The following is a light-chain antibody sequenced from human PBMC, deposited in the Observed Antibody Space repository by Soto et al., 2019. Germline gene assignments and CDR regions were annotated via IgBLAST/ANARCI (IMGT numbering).Light chain of an antibody. Sequence: DVVMTQSPLSLPVTLGQPASISCRSSQSLVYSDGNTYLNWFQQRPGQSPRRLICKVSNRDSGVSDRFSGSGSGTDFTLKISRVEADDVGVYYCMQGTHWPPTFGQGNKVDIK. J-gene: IGKJ1*01. V-gene: IGKV2-30*01. CDR2: KVS. CDR1: QSLVYSDGNTY. CDR3: MQGTHWPPT.